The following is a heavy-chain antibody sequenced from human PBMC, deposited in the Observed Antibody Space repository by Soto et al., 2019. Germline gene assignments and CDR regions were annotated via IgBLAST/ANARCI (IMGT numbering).Heavy chain of an antibody. CDR1: GGTFSSSA. D-gene: IGHD3-16*01. J-gene: IGHJ6*02. Sequence: QVQLVQSGPEVKKTGTSLQVSCKASGGTFSSSAISWVRQPPGQGLERMGGIIPDVRRVNYAEKFQDRVTITADESTGTVYMELSSLRSEDTALYYCANSRGGTFLGYHGMDIWGQGTTVSVSS. CDR3: ANSRGGTFLGYHGMDI. CDR2: IIPDVRRV. V-gene: IGHV1-69*01.